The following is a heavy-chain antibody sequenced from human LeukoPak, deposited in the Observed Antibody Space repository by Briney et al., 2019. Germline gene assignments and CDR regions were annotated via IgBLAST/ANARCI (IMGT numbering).Heavy chain of an antibody. CDR1: GFTFSSYA. J-gene: IGHJ4*02. CDR2: ITGTGSST. D-gene: IGHD3-22*01. Sequence: GGSLRLSCAASGFTFSSYAMSWVRQAPGKGLEWVSAITGTGSSTYYAESVKGRFTISRDNSENTLYLQMSSLRAEDTAVYYCAKPPDSTGYHPNYFDYWGQGTLVTVSS. V-gene: IGHV3-23*01. CDR3: AKPPDSTGYHPNYFDY.